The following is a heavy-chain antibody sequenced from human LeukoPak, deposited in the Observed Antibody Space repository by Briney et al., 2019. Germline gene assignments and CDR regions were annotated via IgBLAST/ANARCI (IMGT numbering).Heavy chain of an antibody. J-gene: IGHJ5*02. D-gene: IGHD1-26*01. CDR3: VRGEVWLDP. Sequence: GGSLRLSCSASGFTFSTHSMNWVPQAPGKGLELVSSIISSETYRYYAHSLKGRFTIYRDNDKNPLYLQMNSLRAEDTAVYYCVRGEVWLDPWGQGTLVTVSA. V-gene: IGHV3-21*06. CDR1: GFTFSTHS. CDR2: IISSETYR.